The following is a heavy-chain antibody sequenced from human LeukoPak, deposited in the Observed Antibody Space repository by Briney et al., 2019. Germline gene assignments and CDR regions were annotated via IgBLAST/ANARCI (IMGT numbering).Heavy chain of an antibody. Sequence: ASVKVSCKASGYTFTSYYMHWVRPAPGQGLEWMGIINPSGGSTSYAQKFQGRVTMTRDTSTSTVYMELSSLRSEDTAVYYCARTNLEWLYYYYGMDVWGQGTTVTVSS. V-gene: IGHV1-46*01. CDR1: GYTFTSYY. CDR3: ARTNLEWLYYYYGMDV. CDR2: INPSGGST. J-gene: IGHJ6*02. D-gene: IGHD3-3*01.